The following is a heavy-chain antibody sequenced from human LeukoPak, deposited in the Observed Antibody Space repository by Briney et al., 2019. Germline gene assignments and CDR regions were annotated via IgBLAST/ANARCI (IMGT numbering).Heavy chain of an antibody. CDR1: GFSVSSNY. CDR3: ARGGAHYWNPRY. D-gene: IGHD1-1*01. Sequence: GGSLRLSCVASGFSVSSNYMSWVRQAPGKGLEWVSPLYTGGTTYYANSVEGRFTISRDDSKNTIYLQMNSLRAEDTAVYYCARGGAHYWNPRYWGQGTLVTVSS. V-gene: IGHV3-53*01. J-gene: IGHJ4*02. CDR2: LYTGGTT.